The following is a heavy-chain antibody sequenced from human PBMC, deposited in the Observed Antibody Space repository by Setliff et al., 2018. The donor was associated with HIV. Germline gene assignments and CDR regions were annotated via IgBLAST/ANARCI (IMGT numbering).Heavy chain of an antibody. J-gene: IGHJ4*02. D-gene: IGHD2-21*02. Sequence: SETLSLTCTVSGGSISSSSYYWGWIRQPPGKGLEWIGSIFYSGSTYYNPSLKSRVAISVDTSKNQFSLKLSSVTAADTAVYYCARESGDSYLQFDYWGQGTLVTVSS. CDR2: IFYSGST. CDR3: ARESGDSYLQFDY. V-gene: IGHV4-39*02. CDR1: GGSISSSSYY.